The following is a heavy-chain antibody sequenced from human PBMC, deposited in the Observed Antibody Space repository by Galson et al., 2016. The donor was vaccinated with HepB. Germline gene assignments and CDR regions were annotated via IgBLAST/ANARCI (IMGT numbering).Heavy chain of an antibody. V-gene: IGHV3-15*01. CDR3: TTSVGANEFGY. CDR1: GFTFSRYW. J-gene: IGHJ4*02. CDR2: IKSKGDGETT. D-gene: IGHD1-26*01. Sequence: SLRLSCAASGFTFSRYWMSWVRQAPGKGLEWVGRIKSKGDGETTDYAAPVKGRFTVSRDDSKNTLYLQMNSLKTEDTAVYHCTTSVGANEFGYWGRGTLVTVSS.